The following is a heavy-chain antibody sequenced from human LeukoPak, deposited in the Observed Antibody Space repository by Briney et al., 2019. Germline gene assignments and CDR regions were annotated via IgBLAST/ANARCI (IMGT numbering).Heavy chain of an antibody. J-gene: IGHJ4*02. CDR1: GGSFSGYY. Sequence: SETRSLTCAVYGGSFSGYYWSWIRQPPGKGLEWIGEINHSGSTNYNPSLKSRVTISVDTSKNQFSLKLSSVTAADTAVYYCARAGAYSSAALDYWGQGTLVTVSS. CDR2: INHSGST. V-gene: IGHV4-34*01. D-gene: IGHD6-19*01. CDR3: ARAGAYSSAALDY.